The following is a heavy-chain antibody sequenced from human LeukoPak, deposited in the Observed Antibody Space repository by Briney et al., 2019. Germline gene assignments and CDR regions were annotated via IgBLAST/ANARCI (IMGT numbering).Heavy chain of an antibody. CDR2: IIPIFGTA. CDR1: GGTFSSHA. J-gene: IGHJ5*02. V-gene: IGHV1-69*01. CDR3: ARDTGYCSSTSCQPNWFDP. D-gene: IGHD2-2*01. Sequence: ASVKVSCKASGGTFSSHAISWVRQAPGQGLEWMGGIIPIFGTANYAQKFQGRVTITADESTSTAYMELSSLRSEDTAVYYCARDTGYCSSTSCQPNWFDPWGQGTLVTVSS.